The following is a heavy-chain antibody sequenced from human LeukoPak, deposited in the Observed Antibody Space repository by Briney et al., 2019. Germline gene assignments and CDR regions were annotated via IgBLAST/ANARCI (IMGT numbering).Heavy chain of an antibody. CDR2: INHSGST. V-gene: IGHV4-34*01. CDR1: GGSFSGYY. D-gene: IGHD1-26*01. CDR3: ARESPFIVGATRSAFDI. Sequence: SETLSLTCAVYGGSFSGYYWSWIRQPPGKGLEWIGEINHSGSTNYNPSLKSRVTISVDTSKNQFSLKLSSVTAADTAVYYCARESPFIVGATRSAFDIWGQGTMVTVSS. J-gene: IGHJ3*02.